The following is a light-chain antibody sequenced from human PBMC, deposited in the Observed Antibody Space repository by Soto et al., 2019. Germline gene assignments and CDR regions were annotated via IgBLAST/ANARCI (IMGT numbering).Light chain of an antibody. CDR2: AAS. J-gene: IGKJ5*01. Sequence: DIQMTQSPSSLSAAVGDRVTITCRASQGIYNYLAWYQQKPGKAPKLLIYAASTLEAGVPSRFSGSGSGTDFPLTISSLQPEDVATYYCHKYNSALLTVGQGTRLEIK. CDR3: HKYNSALLT. V-gene: IGKV1-27*01. CDR1: QGIYNY.